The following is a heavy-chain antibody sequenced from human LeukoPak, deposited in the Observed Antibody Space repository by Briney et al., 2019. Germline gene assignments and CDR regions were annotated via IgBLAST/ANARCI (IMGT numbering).Heavy chain of an antibody. CDR3: ARGAVGLFCSSTSCSRGHLDY. D-gene: IGHD2-2*01. Sequence: GGSLRLSCAASGFTFSSYAMHWVRQAPGKGLEWVAVISYEGSNKYYADSVKGRFTISRDNSKNTLYLQMNSLRAEDTAVYYCARGAVGLFCSSTSCSRGHLDYWGQGTLVTVSS. V-gene: IGHV3-30-3*01. CDR1: GFTFSSYA. J-gene: IGHJ4*02. CDR2: ISYEGSNK.